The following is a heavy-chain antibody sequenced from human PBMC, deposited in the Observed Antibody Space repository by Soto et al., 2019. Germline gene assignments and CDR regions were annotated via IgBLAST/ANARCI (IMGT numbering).Heavy chain of an antibody. J-gene: IGHJ4*02. CDR3: ARGPKIMSTFGGVIVMGD. CDR2: ISSSRSYI. V-gene: IGHV3-21*01. D-gene: IGHD3-16*02. Sequence: EVQLVESGGGLVKPGGSLRLSCAASGFTFSSYSMNWVRQAPGKGLEWVSSISSSRSYIYYADSVKGRFTISRDNAKNSLYLQMNSLRAEDTAVYYCARGPKIMSTFGGVIVMGDWGQGTLVTVSS. CDR1: GFTFSSYS.